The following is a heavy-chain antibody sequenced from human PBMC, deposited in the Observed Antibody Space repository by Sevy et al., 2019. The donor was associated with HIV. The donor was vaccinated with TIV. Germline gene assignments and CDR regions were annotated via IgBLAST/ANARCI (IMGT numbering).Heavy chain of an antibody. CDR1: GFSFSSYP. J-gene: IGHJ3*02. V-gene: IGHV3-21*01. D-gene: IGHD3-10*01. CDR2: ISGSSNYI. Sequence: GGSLRLSCAASGFSFSSYPMNWVRQAPGKGLEWVSSISGSSNYIYYADSLRGRFTRSRDNAKNSLYLQMNSLRAEDTAVYYCARPYGSGSWEAFDIWGQGTMVTVSS. CDR3: ARPYGSGSWEAFDI.